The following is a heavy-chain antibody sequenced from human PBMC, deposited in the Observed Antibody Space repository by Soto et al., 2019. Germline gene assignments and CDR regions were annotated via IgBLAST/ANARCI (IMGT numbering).Heavy chain of an antibody. CDR2: ISWNSGSI. Sequence: PVGSLRLSCAASGFTFDDYAMHWVRQAPGKGLEWVSGISWNSGSIGYADSVKGRFTISRDNAKNSLYLQMNSLRAEDTALYYCATMVRGVDYWGQGTLVTVSS. D-gene: IGHD3-10*01. CDR3: ATMVRGVDY. CDR1: GFTFDDYA. V-gene: IGHV3-9*01. J-gene: IGHJ4*02.